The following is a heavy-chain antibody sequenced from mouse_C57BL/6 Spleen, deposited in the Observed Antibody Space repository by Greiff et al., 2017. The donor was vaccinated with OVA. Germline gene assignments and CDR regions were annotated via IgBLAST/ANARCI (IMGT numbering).Heavy chain of an antibody. CDR1: GFTFSNYW. D-gene: IGHD2-4*01. J-gene: IGHJ2*01. CDR2: IRLKSDNYAT. V-gene: IGHV6-3*01. Sequence: EVKVVESGGGLVQPGGSMKLSCVASGFTFSNYWMNWVRPSPEKGLEWVAQIRLKSDNYATHYAESVKGRFTISRDDSKSSVYLQMNNLRAEDTGIYYCTGYDYDYFDYWGQGTTLTVSS. CDR3: TGYDYDYFDY.